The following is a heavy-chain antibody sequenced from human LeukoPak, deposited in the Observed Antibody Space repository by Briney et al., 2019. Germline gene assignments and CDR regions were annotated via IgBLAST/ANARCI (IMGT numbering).Heavy chain of an antibody. CDR2: ISYDGSNK. CDR3: AKLGPTAAVGDY. CDR1: GFTFSSYG. V-gene: IGHV3-30*18. D-gene: IGHD6-13*01. Sequence: GGSLRLSCAASGFTFSSYGMHWVRQAPGKGLEWVAVISYDGSNKYYADSVKGRFTISRDNSKNTLYLQMNSLRAEDTAVYYCAKLGPTAAVGDYWGQGTLVTVSS. J-gene: IGHJ4*02.